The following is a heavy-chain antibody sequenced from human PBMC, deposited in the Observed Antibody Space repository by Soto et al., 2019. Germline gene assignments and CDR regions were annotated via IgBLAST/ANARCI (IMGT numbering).Heavy chain of an antibody. J-gene: IGHJ4*02. D-gene: IGHD2-15*01. CDR2: ISYDGSNK. CDR1: GFTFSSYG. CDR3: AKDRKRSYGYCSGGSCATLFDY. V-gene: IGHV3-30*18. Sequence: PGGSLRLSCAASGFTFSSYGMHWVRQAPGKGLEWVAVISYDGSNKYYADSVKGRFTISRDNSKNTLYLQMNSLRAEDTAVYYCAKDRKRSYGYCSGGSCATLFDYWGQGTLVTVSS.